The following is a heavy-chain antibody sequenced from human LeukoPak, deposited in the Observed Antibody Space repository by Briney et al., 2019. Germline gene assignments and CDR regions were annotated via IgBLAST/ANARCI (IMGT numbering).Heavy chain of an antibody. Sequence: GGSLRLSCAASGFTFDDYAMHWVRQAPGKGLEWVSGISWNSDNIGYADSVKGRFTISRDNAKNSLYLQMNSLRPEDTALYYCAKDRSGGSPYGMDVWGQGTTVTVSS. J-gene: IGHJ6*02. CDR3: AKDRSGGSPYGMDV. CDR1: GFTFDDYA. D-gene: IGHD2-15*01. V-gene: IGHV3-9*01. CDR2: ISWNSDNI.